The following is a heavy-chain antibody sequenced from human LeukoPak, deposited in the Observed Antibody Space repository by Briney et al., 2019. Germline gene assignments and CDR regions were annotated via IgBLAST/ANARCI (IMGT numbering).Heavy chain of an antibody. J-gene: IGHJ6*02. V-gene: IGHV4-59*08. CDR1: GGSISSYY. D-gene: IGHD2-15*01. CDR2: IYYSGST. CDR3: AGHAVDIVGYYYGMDV. Sequence: SETLSLTCTVSGGSISSYYWSWIRQPPGKGLEWIGYIYYSGSTNYNPSLKSRVTISVDTSKNQFSLKLSSVTAADTAVYYCAGHAVDIVGYYYGMDVWGQGTTVTVSS.